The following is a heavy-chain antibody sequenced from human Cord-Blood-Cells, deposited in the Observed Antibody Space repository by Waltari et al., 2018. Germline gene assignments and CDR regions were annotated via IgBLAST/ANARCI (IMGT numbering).Heavy chain of an antibody. V-gene: IGHV6-1*01. CDR1: GDSVSSNSAA. Sequence: QVQLQQSGPGLVKPSQTLSLTCAISGDSVSSNSAAWNRIRQSPSRGLEWLGSTYYSSKWYNDYAVSGKIRITINPDTSKNQFSLQLNSVTPEDTAVYYGARGPTYRGAVDIWGQGTMVTVSS. CDR2: TYYSSKWYN. J-gene: IGHJ3*02. CDR3: ARGPTYRGAVDI. D-gene: IGHD3-16*01.